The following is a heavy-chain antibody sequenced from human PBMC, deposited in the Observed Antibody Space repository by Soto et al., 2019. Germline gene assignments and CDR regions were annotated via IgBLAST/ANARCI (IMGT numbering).Heavy chain of an antibody. D-gene: IGHD3-16*01. J-gene: IGHJ2*01. Sequence: QVQLQESSPGLLKPSGTLSLTCAVSGASISSTNWWSWVRQPPGKGLEWIGEIFHSGSTNSNPSLQSRVTLSLDTSKTQFSLKVSSVTAADMAVYYCARRIYGDWYFDLWGRGTLVTVSS. CDR2: IFHSGST. CDR1: GASISSTNW. V-gene: IGHV4-4*02. CDR3: ARRIYGDWYFDL.